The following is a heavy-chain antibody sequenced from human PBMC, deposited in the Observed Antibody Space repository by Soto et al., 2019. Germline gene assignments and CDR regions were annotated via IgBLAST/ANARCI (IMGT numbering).Heavy chain of an antibody. CDR1: GYTFTSYG. V-gene: IGHV1-18*01. CDR2: ISAYNGNT. D-gene: IGHD3-10*01. CDR3: ARGGLVRFNYYYYYYMDV. Sequence: ASVKVSCKASGYTFTSYGISWVRQAPGQGLEWMGWISAYNGNTNYAQKLQGRVTMTTDTSTSTAYMELRSLRSDDTAVYYCARGGLVRFNYYYYYYMDVWGKGTTVTVSS. J-gene: IGHJ6*03.